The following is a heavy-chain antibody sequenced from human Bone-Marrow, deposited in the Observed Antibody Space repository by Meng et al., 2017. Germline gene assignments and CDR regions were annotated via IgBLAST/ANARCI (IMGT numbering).Heavy chain of an antibody. V-gene: IGHV4-34*01. CDR1: GGSFSGYY. J-gene: IGHJ5*02. Sequence: QEQLQQGGAGLLKPSETLSLTCAVYGGSFSGYYWSWIRQPPGKGLEWIGYIYYSGSTYYNPSLKSRITISVDTSKNHFSLKLSSVTAADTAVYYCASLYGVVGASWFDPWGQGTLVTVSS. CDR3: ASLYGVVGASWFDP. CDR2: IYYSGST. D-gene: IGHD1-26*01.